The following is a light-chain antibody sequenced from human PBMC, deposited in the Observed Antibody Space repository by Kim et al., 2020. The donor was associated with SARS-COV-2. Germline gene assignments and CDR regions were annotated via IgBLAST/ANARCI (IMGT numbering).Light chain of an antibody. Sequence: GHSFATFCTGTGGDVGGYDYVSWYKQHPGKVPKLMIYDVNRRPSGGPERFSGSKSGNTASLTISGLQAEDEADYYCCSYAGSYNAVFGGGTQLTVL. CDR3: CSYAGSYNAV. J-gene: IGLJ2*01. V-gene: IGLV2-11*03. CDR1: GGDVGGYDY. CDR2: DVN.